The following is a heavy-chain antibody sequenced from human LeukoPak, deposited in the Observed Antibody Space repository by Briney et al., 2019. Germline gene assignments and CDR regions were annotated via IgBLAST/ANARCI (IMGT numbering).Heavy chain of an antibody. CDR2: ISAGGGTM. CDR3: ASLYGDYVGPGAEYFQH. V-gene: IGHV3-48*03. Sequence: PGGSLRLSCAASGFTFSNYEMNWVREAPGKGLEWVSHISAGGGTMYYADSVKGRFTISRDNAKNSLYLQMNSLRAEDTAVYYCASLYGDYVGPGAEYFQHWGQGTLVTVSS. J-gene: IGHJ1*01. D-gene: IGHD4-17*01. CDR1: GFTFSNYE.